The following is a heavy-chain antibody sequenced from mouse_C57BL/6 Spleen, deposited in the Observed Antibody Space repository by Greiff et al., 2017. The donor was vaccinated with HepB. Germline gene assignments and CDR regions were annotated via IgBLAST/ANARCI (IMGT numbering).Heavy chain of an antibody. CDR3: ARGHDYGSSYGGYYFDY. D-gene: IGHD1-1*01. V-gene: IGHV1-64*01. Sequence: VQLQQPGAELVKPGASVKLSCKASGYTFTSYWMHWVKQRPGQGLEWIGMIHPNSGSTNYNEKFKSKATLTVDKSSSTAYMQLSSLTSEDSAVYYCARGHDYGSSYGGYYFDYWGQGTTLTVSS. J-gene: IGHJ2*01. CDR1: GYTFTSYW. CDR2: IHPNSGST.